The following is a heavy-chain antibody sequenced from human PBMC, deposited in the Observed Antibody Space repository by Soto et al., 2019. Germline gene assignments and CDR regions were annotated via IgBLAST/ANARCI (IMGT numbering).Heavy chain of an antibody. CDR3: AREIRSGYYKYWYFDL. J-gene: IGHJ2*01. Sequence: ASVKVSCKASGYTFTSYAMHWVRQAPGQGLEWMGWINPDSGGTKYAQKFQGGVTMTRDTSISTVYMELSRLRSDDTAVYYCAREIRSGYYKYWYFDLWGRGTLVTVSS. D-gene: IGHD3-3*01. V-gene: IGHV1-2*02. CDR1: GYTFTSYA. CDR2: INPDSGGT.